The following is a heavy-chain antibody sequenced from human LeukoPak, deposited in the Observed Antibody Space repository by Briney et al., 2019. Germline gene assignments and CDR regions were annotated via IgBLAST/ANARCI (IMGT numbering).Heavy chain of an antibody. V-gene: IGHV4-34*01. Sequence: PSETLSLTCAVYGGSFSGYYWSWIRQPPGKGREWIGEINHSESTNYNPSLKSRVTISVDTSKNQFSLKLSSVTAADTAVYYCASLRPPAATTSFDYWGQGTLVTVSS. CDR2: INHSEST. J-gene: IGHJ4*02. CDR1: GGSFSGYY. CDR3: ASLRPPAATTSFDY. D-gene: IGHD6-25*01.